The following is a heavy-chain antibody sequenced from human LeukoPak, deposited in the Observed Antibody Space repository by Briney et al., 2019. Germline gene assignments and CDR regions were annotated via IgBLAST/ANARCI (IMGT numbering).Heavy chain of an antibody. Sequence: GGSLRLSCAASGFTFDDYAMHWVRQAPGKGLEWVSGISWNSGSIGYADSVKGRFTISRDNAKNSLYLQMNSLRAEDTALYYCALGYHDSDAFDIWGQGTMVTVSS. V-gene: IGHV3-9*01. J-gene: IGHJ3*02. CDR1: GFTFDDYA. CDR3: ALGYHDSDAFDI. D-gene: IGHD3-22*01. CDR2: ISWNSGSI.